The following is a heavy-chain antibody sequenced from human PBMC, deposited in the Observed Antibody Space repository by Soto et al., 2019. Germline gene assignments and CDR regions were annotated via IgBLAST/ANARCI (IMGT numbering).Heavy chain of an antibody. CDR1: GFTFISYA. CDR3: ATSRYSSSWYDY. Sequence: GGSLRLSCASSGFTFISYAMSWVRQAPGKGLEWVSAISCSGGSTYYADSVKGRFTISRDNSKNTLYLQMNSLRAEDTAVYYCATSRYSSSWYDYWGQGTLVTVSS. CDR2: ISCSGGST. J-gene: IGHJ4*02. D-gene: IGHD6-13*01. V-gene: IGHV3-23*01.